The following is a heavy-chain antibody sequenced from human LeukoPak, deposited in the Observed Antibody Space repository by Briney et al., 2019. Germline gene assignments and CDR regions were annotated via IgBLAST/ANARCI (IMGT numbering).Heavy chain of an antibody. CDR1: GGSISNYY. D-gene: IGHD3-22*01. CDR3: ARHYDAYYFDY. CDR2: ISYSGST. Sequence: SETLSLTCSVSGGSISNYYWNWIRQPPGKGLEWIGSISYSGSTNYNPSLESRVTISVDTSKNQFSLKLSSVTAADTAVYYCARHYDAYYFDYWGQGTLVTVSS. J-gene: IGHJ4*02. V-gene: IGHV4-59*01.